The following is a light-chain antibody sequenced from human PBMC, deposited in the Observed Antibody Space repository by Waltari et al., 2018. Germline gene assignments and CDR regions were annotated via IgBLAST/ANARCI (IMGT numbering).Light chain of an antibody. CDR1: QRISKW. CDR3: QQYNSYSLLT. Sequence: DIRMTQSPSTLSASAGDRVIISCRASQRISKWLAWYQQKPGKAPKLLIYEASTLQSGVPSRFSGTGSGTDFTLTISSLQPDDFATYYCQQYNSYSLLTFGGGTKVEIK. V-gene: IGKV1-5*01. CDR2: EAS. J-gene: IGKJ4*01.